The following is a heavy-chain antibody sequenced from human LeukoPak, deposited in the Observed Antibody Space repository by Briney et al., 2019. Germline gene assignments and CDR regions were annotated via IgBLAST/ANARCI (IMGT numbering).Heavy chain of an antibody. CDR1: GGSISSYY. CDR3: ARLRVFTAMVTAFDY. D-gene: IGHD5-18*01. Sequence: SETLSLTCTVSGGSISSYYWSWIRQPPGKGLEWIGYIYYSGSTNYNPSLKSRVTISVDTSKNQFSLKLSSVTAADTAVYYCARLRVFTAMVTAFDYWGQGTLVTVSS. V-gene: IGHV4-59*01. CDR2: IYYSGST. J-gene: IGHJ4*02.